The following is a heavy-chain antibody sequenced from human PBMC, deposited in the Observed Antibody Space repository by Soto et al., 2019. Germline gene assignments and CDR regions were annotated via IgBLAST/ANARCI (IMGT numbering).Heavy chain of an antibody. J-gene: IGHJ2*01. CDR2: IWSDGSSK. Sequence: QVQLVESGGGVVQPGRSLRLSCAASGITFSTYAMHWVRQTPGQGLEWVAVIWSDGSSKHYADSVKGRFTISRDNSRNTLYLQVNSLGAEDTVVYYGATQWGVTTAWYFELWGRGTLVTVSS. CDR1: GITFSTYA. V-gene: IGHV3-33*01. CDR3: ATQWGVTTAWYFEL. D-gene: IGHD4-17*01.